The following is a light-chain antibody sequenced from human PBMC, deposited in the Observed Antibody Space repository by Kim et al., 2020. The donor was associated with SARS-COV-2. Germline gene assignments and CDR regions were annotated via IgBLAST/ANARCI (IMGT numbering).Light chain of an antibody. V-gene: IGLV3-1*01. CDR1: KLGEKY. J-gene: IGLJ1*01. Sequence: SGSQGQTAIITCSGDKLGEKYACWYQQKPGQSPVLVIYQDSKRPSGIPERFSGSNSGNTATLTISGTQAMDEADYYCQAWDSSTYVFGTGTKVTVL. CDR3: QAWDSSTYV. CDR2: QDS.